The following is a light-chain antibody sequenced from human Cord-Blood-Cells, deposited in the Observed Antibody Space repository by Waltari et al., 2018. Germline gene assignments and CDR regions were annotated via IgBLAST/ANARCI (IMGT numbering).Light chain of an antibody. CDR1: SSDVGSYNL. CDR2: EGS. V-gene: IGLV2-23*01. CDR3: CSYAGSSTWV. Sequence: QSALTQPASVSGSPGQSITISCTGTSSDVGSYNLVSWYQQHPGKAPKLMIYEGSKRPSGVSKRFSGSKSVNAASLTISGLQAEDEADYYGCSYAGSSTWVFGGGTKLTVL. J-gene: IGLJ3*02.